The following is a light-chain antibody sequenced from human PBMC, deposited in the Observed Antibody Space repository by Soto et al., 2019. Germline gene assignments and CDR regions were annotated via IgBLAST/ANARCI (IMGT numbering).Light chain of an antibody. CDR3: CSYAGTYTYV. J-gene: IGLJ1*01. CDR1: SSDVGGYNY. CDR2: DVS. V-gene: IGLV2-11*01. Sequence: QSALTQPRSVSGSRGQSVAISCTGTSSDVGGYNYVSWYQQHPGKAPKLMIFDVSRRPSGVPDRFSGSKSGNTASLTISGLQAEDEADYYCCSYAGTYTYVFGTGTKVTVL.